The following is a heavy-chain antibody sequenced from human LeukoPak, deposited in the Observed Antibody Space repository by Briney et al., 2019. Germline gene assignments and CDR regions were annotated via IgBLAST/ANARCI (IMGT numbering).Heavy chain of an antibody. CDR2: IYYSGST. CDR3: ARHGRGLIAAAGHFAY. CDR1: GGSISSYY. J-gene: IGHJ4*02. D-gene: IGHD6-13*01. V-gene: IGHV4-59*04. Sequence: PSETLSPTCTVSGGSISSYYWSWIRQPPGKGLEWIGYIYYSGSTYYNPSLKSRVTISVDTSKNQFSLKLSSVTAADTAVYYCARHGRGLIAAAGHFAYWGQGTLVTVSS.